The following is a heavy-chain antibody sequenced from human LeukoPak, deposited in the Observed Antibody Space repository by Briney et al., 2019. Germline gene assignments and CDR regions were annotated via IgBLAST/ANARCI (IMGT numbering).Heavy chain of an antibody. V-gene: IGHV3-23*01. Sequence: SGGSLRLSCAASGFTFSTYGLKWVRQAPGGGLEWVSAISNRGDITSYADSVKGRVTISRDNSKNTLYLQMNSLRPEDTAVYYCALEAFDIWGQGTMVTVSS. CDR2: ISNRGDIT. J-gene: IGHJ3*02. D-gene: IGHD1-1*01. CDR3: ALEAFDI. CDR1: GFTFSTYG.